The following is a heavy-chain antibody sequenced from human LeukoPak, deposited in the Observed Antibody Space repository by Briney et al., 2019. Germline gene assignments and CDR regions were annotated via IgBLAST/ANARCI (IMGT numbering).Heavy chain of an antibody. Sequence: GGSLRLSCAASRFTFSNYWMSWVRQAPGKGLEWVSNIKQGGSEKNYVGSVKGRFTISRDNAENSLYLQMHSLRVEDTAVYYCAREERESGGWDVWGQGTTVTVSS. J-gene: IGHJ6*02. V-gene: IGHV3-7*04. D-gene: IGHD1-1*01. CDR1: RFTFSNYW. CDR3: AREERESGGWDV. CDR2: IKQGGSEK.